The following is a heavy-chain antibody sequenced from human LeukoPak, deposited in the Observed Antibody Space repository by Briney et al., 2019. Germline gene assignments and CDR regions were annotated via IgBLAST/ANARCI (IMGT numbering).Heavy chain of an antibody. CDR1: GGSFSGYY. Sequence: TSETLSLTCAVYGGSFSGYYWSWIRQPPGKGLEWIGEINHSGSTNYNPSLKSRVTISVDTSKNQFSLKLSSLTAADTAVYYCARGGWLRPFDYWGQGTLVTVSS. V-gene: IGHV4-34*01. CDR2: INHSGST. CDR3: ARGGWLRPFDY. J-gene: IGHJ4*02. D-gene: IGHD5-12*01.